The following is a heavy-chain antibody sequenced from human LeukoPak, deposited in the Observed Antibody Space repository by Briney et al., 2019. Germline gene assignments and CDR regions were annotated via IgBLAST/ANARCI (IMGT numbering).Heavy chain of an antibody. V-gene: IGHV3-48*03. CDR2: ISSSGSTI. CDR3: AGGGKGYCSGGSCYGSYYFDY. Sequence: PGGSLRLSCAASGFTFSSYEMNWVRQAPGKGLEWVSYISSSGSTIYYADSVKGRFTISRDNAKNSLYLQMNSLRDEDTAVYYCAGGGKGYCSGGSCYGSYYFDYWGQGTLVTVSS. J-gene: IGHJ4*02. CDR1: GFTFSSYE. D-gene: IGHD2-15*01.